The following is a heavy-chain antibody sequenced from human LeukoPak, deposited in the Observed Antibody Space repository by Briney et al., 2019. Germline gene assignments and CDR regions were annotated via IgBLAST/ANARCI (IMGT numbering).Heavy chain of an antibody. Sequence: SETLSLTCTVSGGFISNYYWSWIRQPPGKGLEWIGYIYYSGSTNYNPSLKSRVTISVETSKNEFSLKLRSVTAADTAVYFCARGRVSSSTWYSTYYYYFYMDVWGKGTTVTVSS. D-gene: IGHD1-1*01. CDR3: ARGRVSSSTWYSTYYYYFYMDV. V-gene: IGHV4-59*01. J-gene: IGHJ6*03. CDR1: GGFISNYY. CDR2: IYYSGST.